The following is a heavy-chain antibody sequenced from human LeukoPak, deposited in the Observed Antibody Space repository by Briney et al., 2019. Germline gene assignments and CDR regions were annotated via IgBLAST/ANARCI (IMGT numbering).Heavy chain of an antibody. J-gene: IGHJ4*02. CDR3: ARWDDYGDYHPGLFDY. D-gene: IGHD4-17*01. CDR1: GFTFSSYW. CDR2: IKQDGSEK. Sequence: GGSLRLPCAASGFTFSSYWMSWVRQAPGKGLEWVANIKQDGSEKYYVDSVKGRFTISRDNAKNSLYLQMNSLRAEDTAVYYCARWDDYGDYHPGLFDYWGQGTLVTVSS. V-gene: IGHV3-7*01.